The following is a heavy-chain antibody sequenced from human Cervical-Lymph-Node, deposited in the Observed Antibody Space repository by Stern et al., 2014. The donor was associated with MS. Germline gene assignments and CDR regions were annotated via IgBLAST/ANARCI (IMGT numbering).Heavy chain of an antibody. D-gene: IGHD1-1*01. J-gene: IGHJ4*02. V-gene: IGHV3-9*01. CDR3: AKDRAGGTTIDY. Sequence: EVQLVESGGGLVQPGRSLRLSCAASGFTFDDYAMHWVRQTPGKGLEWVSSISWNSYNVGYADSVKGRFTISRDNAKNSLYLQMNNLRPEDTALYYCAKDRAGGTTIDYWGQGTLVTISS. CDR2: ISWNSYNV. CDR1: GFTFDDYA.